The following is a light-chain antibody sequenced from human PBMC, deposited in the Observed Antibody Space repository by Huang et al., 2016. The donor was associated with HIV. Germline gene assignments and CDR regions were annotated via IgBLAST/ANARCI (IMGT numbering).Light chain of an antibody. Sequence: ERVMTQSPATVSLSPGEGVTLSCRASLSVRTNLAWYQQRPGQAPRLLSYGASTRATGIPARFSGGGSGAEFTLTISSLQSEDFAVYYCQQYDNWPLTFGGGTKVQIK. J-gene: IGKJ4*01. CDR3: QQYDNWPLT. V-gene: IGKV3-15*01. CDR1: LSVRTN. CDR2: GAS.